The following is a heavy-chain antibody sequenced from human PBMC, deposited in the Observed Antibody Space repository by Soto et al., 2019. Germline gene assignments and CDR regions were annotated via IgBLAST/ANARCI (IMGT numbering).Heavy chain of an antibody. CDR1: GFTFSSYA. CDR3: ASVGYSSGWYFDY. CDR2: ISYDGSNK. Sequence: QVQLVESGGGVVQPGRSLRLSCAASGFTFSSYAMHWVRQAPGKGLEWVAVISYDGSNKYYSDSGKGRFTISRDNSKNTLYLQMNSLRAEDTAVYYCASVGYSSGWYFDYWGQGTLVTVSS. J-gene: IGHJ4*02. D-gene: IGHD6-19*01. V-gene: IGHV3-30-3*01.